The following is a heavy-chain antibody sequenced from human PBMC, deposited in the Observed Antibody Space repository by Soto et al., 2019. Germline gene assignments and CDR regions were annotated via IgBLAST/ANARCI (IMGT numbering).Heavy chain of an antibody. CDR2: ISSTTNYI. CDR3: ARESEDLTSIFAF. CDR1: GFTFTSYS. J-gene: IGHJ4*02. Sequence: GGSLRLSCAASGFTFTSYSMNWVRQAPGKGLEWVSSISSTTNYIYYGDSMKGRFTISRDNAENSLYLEMNSLRAEDTAVYYCARESEDLTSIFAFWGQGTL. V-gene: IGHV3-21*06.